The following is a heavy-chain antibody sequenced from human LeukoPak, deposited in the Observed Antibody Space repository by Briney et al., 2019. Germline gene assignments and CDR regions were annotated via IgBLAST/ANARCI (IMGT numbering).Heavy chain of an antibody. Sequence: PGGSLRLSCAASGFTFSSYSMNWVRQAPGKGLEWVSSVSSSSSTIYYADSVKGRFTISRDNAKNSLYLQMNSLRAEDTAVYYCARLWYGSGSPPYWGQGTLVTVSS. CDR3: ARLWYGSGSPPY. CDR1: GFTFSSYS. D-gene: IGHD3-10*01. V-gene: IGHV3-48*01. J-gene: IGHJ4*02. CDR2: VSSSSSTI.